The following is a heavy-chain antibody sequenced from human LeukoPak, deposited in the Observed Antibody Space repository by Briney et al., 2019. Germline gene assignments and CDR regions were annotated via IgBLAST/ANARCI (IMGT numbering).Heavy chain of an antibody. CDR3: VRDREPFY. J-gene: IGHJ4*02. CDR1: GGSISIYY. CDR2: VYNSGST. D-gene: IGHD1-14*01. Sequence: PSETLSLTCTVSGGSISIYYWSWIRQPPGKGLEWLGYVYNSGSTDYNPSLKSRVTISADTSKNQFSLKLSSVTAADTAVYYCVRDREPFYWGQGTLVTVSS. V-gene: IGHV4-59*01.